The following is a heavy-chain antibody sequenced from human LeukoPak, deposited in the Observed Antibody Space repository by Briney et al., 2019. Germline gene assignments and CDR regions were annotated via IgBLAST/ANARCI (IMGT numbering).Heavy chain of an antibody. CDR3: AREGPRYDSSGYYPYYFDY. J-gene: IGHJ4*02. D-gene: IGHD3-22*01. CDR1: GFTFSSNY. Sequence: GGSLRLSCAASGFTFSSNYMSWVRQAPGKGLEWVSVIYSGGSTYYADSVKGRFTISRDNSKNTLYLQMNSLRAEDTAVYYCAREGPRYDSSGYYPYYFDYWGQGTLVTVSS. V-gene: IGHV3-66*02. CDR2: IYSGGST.